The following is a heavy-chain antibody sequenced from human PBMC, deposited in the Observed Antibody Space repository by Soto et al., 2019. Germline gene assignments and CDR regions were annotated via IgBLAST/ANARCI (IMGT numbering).Heavy chain of an antibody. CDR3: ARLRGGHWFDP. CDR2: IYYSGST. V-gene: IGHV4-59*08. Sequence: SETLSLTCTVSGGSISSYYWSWIRQPPGKGLEWIGYIYYSGSTNYNPSLKSRVTISVDTSKNQFSLKLSSVTAADTAVYYCARLRGGHWFDPWGQGTLVTVSS. D-gene: IGHD1-26*01. CDR1: GGSISSYY. J-gene: IGHJ5*02.